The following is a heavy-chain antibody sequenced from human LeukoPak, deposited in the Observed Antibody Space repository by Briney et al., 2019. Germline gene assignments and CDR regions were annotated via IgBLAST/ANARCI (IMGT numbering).Heavy chain of an antibody. J-gene: IGHJ4*02. CDR1: GGSISNYY. CDR3: ARVGDWNDLVY. CDR2: IYYSGST. V-gene: IGHV4-59*01. Sequence: SETLSLICTVSGGSISNYYWSWIRQPPGKGLEWIGYIYYSGSTNYNPSLKSRVTISVDTSKNQFSLKLSSVTAADTAVYYCARVGDWNDLVYWGQGTLVTVSS. D-gene: IGHD1-1*01.